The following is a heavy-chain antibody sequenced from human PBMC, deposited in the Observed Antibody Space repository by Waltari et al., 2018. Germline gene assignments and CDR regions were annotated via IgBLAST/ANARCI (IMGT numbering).Heavy chain of an antibody. V-gene: IGHV4-59*11. CDR1: GGSISSHY. CDR2: IYYSGST. D-gene: IGHD6-13*01. CDR3: AREWRQQTHYFDY. Sequence: QVQLQESGPGLVKPSETLSLTCTVSGGSISSHYWSWIRQPPGKGLEWIGYIYYSGSTNYNPSLKSRVTISVDTSKNQFSLKLSSVTAADTAVYYCAREWRQQTHYFDYWGQGTLVTVSS. J-gene: IGHJ4*02.